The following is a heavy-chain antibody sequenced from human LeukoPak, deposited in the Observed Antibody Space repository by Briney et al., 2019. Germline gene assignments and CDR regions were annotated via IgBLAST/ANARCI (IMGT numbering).Heavy chain of an antibody. D-gene: IGHD6-13*01. V-gene: IGHV3-64D*06. CDR2: ISSNGGST. CDR1: GFTFSSYA. CDR3: VNSKQQLSPVFDY. Sequence: GGSLRLSCSASGFTFSSYAMHWVRQAPGKGLEYVSAISSNGGSTYYADSVKGRFTISRDNSKNTLYLQMSSLRAEDTAVYYCVNSKQQLSPVFDYWGQGTLVTVSS. J-gene: IGHJ4*02.